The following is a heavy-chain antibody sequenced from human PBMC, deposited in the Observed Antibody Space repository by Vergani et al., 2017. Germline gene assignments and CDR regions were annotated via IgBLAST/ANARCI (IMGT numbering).Heavy chain of an antibody. CDR2: IYYSGST. CDR1: GGSISSSSYY. D-gene: IGHD2-15*01. J-gene: IGHJ4*02. V-gene: IGHV4-39*01. Sequence: QVQLQESGPGLVKPSQTLSLTCTVSGGSISSSSYYWGWIRQPPGKGLEWIGSIYYSGSTYYNPSLKSRVTISIDTSKNQFSLKLSSVTAADTAVYYCARLSKRVVAGYWGQGTLVTVSS. CDR3: ARLSKRVVAGY.